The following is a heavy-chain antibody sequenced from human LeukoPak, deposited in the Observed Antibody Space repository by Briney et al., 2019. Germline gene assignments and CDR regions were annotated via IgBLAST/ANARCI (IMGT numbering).Heavy chain of an antibody. D-gene: IGHD2-21*01. CDR3: AKRGVVIRVILVGFHREAYYFDS. J-gene: IGHJ4*02. CDR2: ISGSGGST. CDR1: GIILSNYG. Sequence: GGSLRLSCAVSGIILSNYGMSSVRQAPGKGLECVAGISGSGGSTKYADSVKGRFTISRDNPTNTLFLQMNSLSAEDTAVYFCAKRGVVIRVILVGFHREAYYFDSWGQGALVTVSS. V-gene: IGHV3-23*01.